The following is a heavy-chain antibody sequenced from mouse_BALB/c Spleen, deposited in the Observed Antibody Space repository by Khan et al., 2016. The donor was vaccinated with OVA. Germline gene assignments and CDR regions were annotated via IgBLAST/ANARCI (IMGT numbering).Heavy chain of an antibody. CDR1: GYTFTDYS. V-gene: IGHV9-2-1*01. D-gene: IGHD2-4*01. Sequence: QIQLVQSGPELKKPGETVKISCKASGYTFTDYSMQWVKQAPGKGLKWVGWINTETGEPTYADDFKGRFAFSLETSASTAYLQINNLKNEDTATYVWTRNDYDRGGLYAMDYWGQGTSVTVSS. CDR2: INTETGEP. CDR3: TRNDYDRGGLYAMDY. J-gene: IGHJ4*01.